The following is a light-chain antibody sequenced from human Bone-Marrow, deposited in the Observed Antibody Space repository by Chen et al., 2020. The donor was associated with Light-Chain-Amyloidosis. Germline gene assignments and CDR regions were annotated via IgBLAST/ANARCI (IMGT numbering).Light chain of an antibody. Sequence: EIVLTQSPGTLSLSPGEGANLSCRASQTISSNYLTWYQQKFGQAPRLLIYGSSSRATGIPDRFTGSGSGTDFTLTINGREPEDCAMYYCQQYGTSPLTFGGGTKVEIK. CDR3: QQYGTSPLT. CDR2: GSS. CDR1: QTISSNY. J-gene: IGKJ4*01. V-gene: IGKV3-20*01.